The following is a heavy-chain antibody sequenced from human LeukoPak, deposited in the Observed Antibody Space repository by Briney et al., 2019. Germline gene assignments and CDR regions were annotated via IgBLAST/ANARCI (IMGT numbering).Heavy chain of an antibody. CDR3: ARVGRGCGSISCSYYYMDV. J-gene: IGHJ6*03. CDR1: GGSISSSSYN. D-gene: IGHD2-2*01. Sequence: SETLSLTCNVSGGSISSSSYNWGWIRKPPVKGLEWIGSIYYSGSTYYNPSLKSRVTISVDTSKNQFSLKLSSVTAADTAVYYCARVGRGCGSISCSYYYMDVWGKGTTVTVSS. CDR2: IYYSGST. V-gene: IGHV4-39*07.